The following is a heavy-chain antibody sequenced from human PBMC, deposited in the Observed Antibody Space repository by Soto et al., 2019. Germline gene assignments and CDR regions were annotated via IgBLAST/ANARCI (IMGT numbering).Heavy chain of an antibody. CDR1: GFTFSSYW. CDR3: ATDLGTGY. CDR2: MNSDGSST. D-gene: IGHD7-27*01. V-gene: IGHV3-74*01. J-gene: IGHJ4*02. Sequence: EVQLVESGGGLVQPGGSLRLSCAASGFTFSSYWMHWVRQAPGKGLVWVSRMNSDGSSTSYADSVKGRFTISRDNAKNALYLQMNSLKTEATAVYYCATDLGTGYWGQGTLVTVSS.